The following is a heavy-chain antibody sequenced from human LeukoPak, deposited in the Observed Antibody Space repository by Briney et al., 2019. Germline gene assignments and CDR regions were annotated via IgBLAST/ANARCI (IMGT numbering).Heavy chain of an antibody. CDR2: TRYDGSNK. CDR3: ARSSSRPTYYYYYMDV. Sequence: GGSLRLSCAASGFTFSTYGMHWVRQAPGKGLGRVAFTRYDGSNKYYADSVKGRFTISRDNSKNTLYLQMNSLRAEDTAVYYCARSSSRPTYYYYYMDVWGKGTTVTVSS. J-gene: IGHJ6*03. D-gene: IGHD6-6*01. CDR1: GFTFSTYG. V-gene: IGHV3-30*02.